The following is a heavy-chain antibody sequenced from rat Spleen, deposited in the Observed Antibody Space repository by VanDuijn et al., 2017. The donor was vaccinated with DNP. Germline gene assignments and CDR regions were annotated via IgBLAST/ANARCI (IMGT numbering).Heavy chain of an antibody. CDR1: GFTFSDYY. J-gene: IGHJ2*01. D-gene: IGHD1-4*01. CDR2: ISCDGSDT. Sequence: EVLLVESDGGLVQPGRSLKLSCAVSGFTFSDYYMAWVRQAPAKGLEWVATISCDGSDTYYRDSVKGRFTISRDNAKSTLYLQMDSLRSEDTATYYCASRPPPTRGPFDYWGQGVTVTVSS. V-gene: IGHV5-7*01. CDR3: ASRPPPTRGPFDY.